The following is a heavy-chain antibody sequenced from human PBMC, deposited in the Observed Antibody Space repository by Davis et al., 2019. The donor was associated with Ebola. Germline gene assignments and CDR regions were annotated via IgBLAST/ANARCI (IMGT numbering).Heavy chain of an antibody. V-gene: IGHV3-23*01. CDR2: ISGSGGST. Sequence: GESLKISCAASGFTFSSYAMSWVRQAPGKGLEWVSAISGSGGSTYFADSVKGRFTISRDNSKNTLYLQMNSLRADDTAVYYCAKGDSSGWFYFDYWGQGTLVTVSS. J-gene: IGHJ4*02. D-gene: IGHD6-19*01. CDR1: GFTFSSYA. CDR3: AKGDSSGWFYFDY.